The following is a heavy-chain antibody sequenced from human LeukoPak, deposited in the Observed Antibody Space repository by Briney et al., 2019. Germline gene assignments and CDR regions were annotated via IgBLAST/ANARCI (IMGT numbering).Heavy chain of an antibody. J-gene: IGHJ3*01. CDR2: ISAYNGDT. V-gene: IGHV1-18*01. Sequence: ASVTVSCKASGYTFTSYGISWVRQAPGQGLEWMGWISAYNGDTNYAQKLQGRVTITTDTSTTTAYMQLRSLRSADTAVYYCAGVPPIYGDYVGNDAFDFWGQGTMVTASS. D-gene: IGHD4-17*01. CDR1: GYTFTSYG. CDR3: AGVPPIYGDYVGNDAFDF.